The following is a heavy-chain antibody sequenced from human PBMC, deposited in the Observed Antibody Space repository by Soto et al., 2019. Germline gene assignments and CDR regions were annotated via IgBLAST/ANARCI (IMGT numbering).Heavy chain of an antibody. Sequence: SETLSLTCAVSGGSISSGGYSWSWIRQPPGKGLEWIGYIYYSGSTYYNPSLKSRVTISVDTSKNQFSLKLSSVTAADTAVYYCARGRRYYYGSGSLSWFDPWGQGTLVTSPQ. V-gene: IGHV4-31*11. CDR3: ARGRRYYYGSGSLSWFDP. J-gene: IGHJ5*02. CDR1: GGSISSGGYS. CDR2: IYYSGST. D-gene: IGHD3-10*01.